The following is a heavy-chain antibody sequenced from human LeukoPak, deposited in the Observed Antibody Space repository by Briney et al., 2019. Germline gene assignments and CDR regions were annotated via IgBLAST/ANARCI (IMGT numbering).Heavy chain of an antibody. J-gene: IGHJ5*02. CDR3: AKSDWFDP. V-gene: IGHV3-74*01. CDR1: GFTFSIYS. Sequence: GGSLRLSCAASGFTFSIYSMHWVRQAPGKGLVWVSRIKSDGSSTSYADSVKGRFTISRDNTKNTLYLQMDSLRVEDTAVYYCAKSDWFDPWGQGTLVTVSS. CDR2: IKSDGSST.